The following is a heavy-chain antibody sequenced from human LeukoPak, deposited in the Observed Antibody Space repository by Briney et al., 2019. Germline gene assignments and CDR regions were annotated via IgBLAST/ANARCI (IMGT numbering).Heavy chain of an antibody. CDR3: ARVVGYCSSTSCYTNWFDP. V-gene: IGHV4-4*07. D-gene: IGHD2-2*02. CDR1: GGSISSYY. Sequence: SETLSLTCTVSGGSISSYYWSWIRQPAGKGLEWIGRIYTSGSTNYNPSLKSRVTMSVDTSKNQFSLKLSSVTAVDTAVYYCARVVGYCSSTSCYTNWFDPWGQGTLVTVSS. J-gene: IGHJ5*02. CDR2: IYTSGST.